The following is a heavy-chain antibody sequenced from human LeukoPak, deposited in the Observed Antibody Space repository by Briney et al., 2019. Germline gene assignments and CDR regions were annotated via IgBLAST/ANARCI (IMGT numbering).Heavy chain of an antibody. D-gene: IGHD6-19*01. CDR1: GGTFSSYA. Sequence: GASVKVSCKASGGTFSSYAISWVRQAPGQGLEWMGGIIPIFGTANYAQKFQGRVTITADESTSTAYMELSSLRSEDTAVYYCASSAGIAVAGEIFYYFDYWGQGPLVTVSS. J-gene: IGHJ4*02. CDR2: IIPIFGTA. V-gene: IGHV1-69*13. CDR3: ASSAGIAVAGEIFYYFDY.